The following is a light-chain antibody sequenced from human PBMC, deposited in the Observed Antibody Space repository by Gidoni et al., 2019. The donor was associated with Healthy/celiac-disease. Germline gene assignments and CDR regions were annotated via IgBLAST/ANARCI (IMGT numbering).Light chain of an antibody. V-gene: IGLV2-14*03. CDR1: SSNVGGYNS. CDR3: SSYTTSSTQV. J-gene: IGLJ1*01. CDR2: DVS. Sequence: QSALTQPVSVSGSPGQSITISCTGASSNVGGYNSVSCYQKHPCNAPKLIIYDVSNRSSGVSNRFSGSTSGNTASLTISGLQAEDEGYYYCSSYTTSSTQVFGTGTKVTVL.